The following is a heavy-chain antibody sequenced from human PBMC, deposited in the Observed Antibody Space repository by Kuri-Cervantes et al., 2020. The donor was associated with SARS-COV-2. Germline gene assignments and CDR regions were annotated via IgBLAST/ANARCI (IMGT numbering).Heavy chain of an antibody. J-gene: IGHJ4*02. D-gene: IGHD3-3*01. CDR2: IYYSGST. CDR3: ARDSHRSGYLYYFDY. Sequence: SETLSLTCTVSGGSISSSSYYWGWIRQPPGKGLEWIGSIYYSGSTYYNPSLKSRVTISVDTFKNQFSLKLSSVTAADTAVYYCARDSHRSGYLYYFDYWGQGTLVTVSS. V-gene: IGHV4-39*07. CDR1: GGSISSSSYY.